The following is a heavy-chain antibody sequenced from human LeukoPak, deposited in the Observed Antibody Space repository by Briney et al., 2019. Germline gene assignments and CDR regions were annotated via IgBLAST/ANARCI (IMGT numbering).Heavy chain of an antibody. V-gene: IGHV3-23*01. Sequence: GGSLRLSCAASGFTFSNFAMSWVRQALGKGLEWVSSISGSGSSTYYADSVKGRFTISRDNSKNTLYLQMNSLRAEDTAVYYCAKGNYDFWSGYVRPYYYYGMDVWGQGTTVTVSS. CDR2: ISGSGSST. J-gene: IGHJ6*02. CDR3: AKGNYDFWSGYVRPYYYYGMDV. D-gene: IGHD3-3*01. CDR1: GFTFSNFA.